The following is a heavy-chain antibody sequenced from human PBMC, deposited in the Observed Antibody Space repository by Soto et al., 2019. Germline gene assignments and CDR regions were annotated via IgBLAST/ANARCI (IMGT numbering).Heavy chain of an antibody. CDR1: GGTFSSYT. Sequence: ASVKVSCKASGGTFSSYTISWVRQAPGQGLEWMGRIIPILGIANYAQKFQGRVTITADKSTSTAYMELSSLRSEDTAVYYCARDTVTTSIGAYYYYYMDVWGKGTTVTVSS. CDR2: IIPILGIA. V-gene: IGHV1-69*04. CDR3: ARDTVTTSIGAYYYYYMDV. D-gene: IGHD4-17*01. J-gene: IGHJ6*03.